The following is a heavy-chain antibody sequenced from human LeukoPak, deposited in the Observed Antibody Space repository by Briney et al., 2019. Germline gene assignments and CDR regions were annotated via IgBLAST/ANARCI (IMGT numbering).Heavy chain of an antibody. CDR3: AKGDDSSGYYYADY. V-gene: IGHV3-23*01. Sequence: PGGSLRLSCAASGFIFSNYAMSWVRQAPGKGLEWVSAIDSTGAYTWYADSVKGRFTISKDSSKTILYLQMNSLRAEDAAVYFCAKGDDSSGYYYADYWGQGTLVTVSS. D-gene: IGHD3-22*01. CDR2: IDSTGAYT. CDR1: GFIFSNYA. J-gene: IGHJ4*02.